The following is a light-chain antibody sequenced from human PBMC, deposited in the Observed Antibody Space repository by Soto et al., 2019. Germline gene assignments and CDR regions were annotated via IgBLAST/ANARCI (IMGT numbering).Light chain of an antibody. CDR3: QQYGRSPFT. CDR1: QSVSSNN. J-gene: IGKJ3*01. V-gene: IGKV3-20*01. Sequence: EIVLTQSPGTLSLSPGERATLSCRASQSVSSNNVAWSQQRPGQAPRVVIYVASTRSTGILERFSGSGSGTGFTLTISSLEPEDFAVYYCQQYGRSPFTFGPGTKVDIK. CDR2: VAS.